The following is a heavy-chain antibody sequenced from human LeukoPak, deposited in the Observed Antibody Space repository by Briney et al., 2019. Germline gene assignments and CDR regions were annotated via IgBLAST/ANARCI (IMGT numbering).Heavy chain of an antibody. CDR1: GYTFSIYG. Sequence: ASVKVSCKASGYTFSIYGINWVRQAPGQGLEWMGRITTYNGKTHYAQKFQGRVTMTTDTSTNTAFMELRSLRSDDVALYYCATDLRGNVHFDYWGQGTLVPVSS. CDR2: ITTYNGKT. J-gene: IGHJ4*02. D-gene: IGHD1-1*01. CDR3: ATDLRGNVHFDY. V-gene: IGHV1-18*03.